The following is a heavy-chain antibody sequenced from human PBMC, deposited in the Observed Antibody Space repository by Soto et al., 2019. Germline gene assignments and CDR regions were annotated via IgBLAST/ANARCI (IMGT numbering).Heavy chain of an antibody. CDR3: ARAMSGLWPPKEGAFDI. J-gene: IGHJ3*02. V-gene: IGHV1-69*01. CDR2: IIPIFGTA. Sequence: QVQLVQSGAEVKKPGSSVKVSCKASGGTFSSYAISWVRQAPGQGLEWMGGIIPIFGTANYAQKFQGRVTITADESTSTAYMELSSPRSEDTAVYYCARAMSGLWPPKEGAFDIWGQGTMVTVSS. D-gene: IGHD5-18*01. CDR1: GGTFSSYA.